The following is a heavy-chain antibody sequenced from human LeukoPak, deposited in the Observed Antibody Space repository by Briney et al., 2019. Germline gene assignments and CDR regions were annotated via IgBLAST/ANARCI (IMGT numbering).Heavy chain of an antibody. CDR3: ARGFTVTSMTY. V-gene: IGHV3-53*01. D-gene: IGHD5-18*01. Sequence: GGSLRLSCVASGFTVSANYMTWVRQAPGKGLEWVSVISSSDTTYCADSVKGRFTISRDDPKNTLHLQMHSLRAEDTAVYYCARGFTVTSMTYWGQGTLVTVSS. CDR1: GFTVSANY. J-gene: IGHJ4*02. CDR2: ISSSDTT.